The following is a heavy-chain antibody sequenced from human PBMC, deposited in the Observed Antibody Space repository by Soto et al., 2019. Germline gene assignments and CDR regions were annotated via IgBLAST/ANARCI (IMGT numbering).Heavy chain of an antibody. CDR1: GFTFSSYG. Sequence: GGSLRLSCAASGFTFSSYGMHWVRQAPGKGLEWVAVISYDGRNKYYADSVKGRFTISRDNSKNTLYLQMSSLRAEDTAVYYCVKDGSSGWPYYYGLDVWGQGTTVTVSS. D-gene: IGHD6-19*01. V-gene: IGHV3-30*18. CDR2: ISYDGRNK. CDR3: VKDGSSGWPYYYGLDV. J-gene: IGHJ6*02.